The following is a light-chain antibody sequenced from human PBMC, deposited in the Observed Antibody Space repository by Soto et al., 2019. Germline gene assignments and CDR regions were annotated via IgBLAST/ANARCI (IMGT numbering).Light chain of an antibody. V-gene: IGKV3-20*01. J-gene: IGKJ1*01. CDR1: QSVYSTY. CDR2: ATS. Sequence: EVVLTQSPGTLSLSPGERASLSCRASQSVYSTYLAWYQQKPRQAPRLLIYATSTRATGIPDRFSGSGSGTDFTLTISRLEPEDFAVYYCQQYGSSLWTFGQGTKVEIK. CDR3: QQYGSSLWT.